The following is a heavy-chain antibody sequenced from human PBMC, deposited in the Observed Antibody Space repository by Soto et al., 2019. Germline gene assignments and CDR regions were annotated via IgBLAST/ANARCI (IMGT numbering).Heavy chain of an antibody. CDR1: GGTFSSYT. CDR3: ARSVVVTARDYYGMDV. J-gene: IGHJ6*02. D-gene: IGHD2-21*02. CDR2: IIPIFGTA. V-gene: IGHV1-69*13. Sequence: SVKVSCKASGGTFSSYTISWVRQAPGQGLEWMGGIIPIFGTANYAQKFQGRVTITADESTSTAYIELSSLRSEDTAVYYCARSVVVTARDYYGMDVWGQGTTVTVSS.